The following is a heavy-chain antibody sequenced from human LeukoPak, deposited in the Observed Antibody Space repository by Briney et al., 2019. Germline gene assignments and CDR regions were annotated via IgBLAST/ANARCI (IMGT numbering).Heavy chain of an antibody. J-gene: IGHJ6*03. CDR3: ARTGDQNPLYYYYYMDV. CDR1: GGSVSSGSYY. CDR2: IYYSGST. D-gene: IGHD7-27*01. V-gene: IGHV4-61*01. Sequence: PSETLSLTCTVSGGSVSSGSYYWSWIRQPPGKGLEWIGYIYYSGSTNYNPSLKSRVTISVDTSKNQFSLKLSSVTAADTAVYYCARTGDQNPLYYYYYMDVWGKGTTVTVSS.